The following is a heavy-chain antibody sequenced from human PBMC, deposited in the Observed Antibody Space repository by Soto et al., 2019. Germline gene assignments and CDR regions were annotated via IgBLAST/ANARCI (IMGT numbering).Heavy chain of an antibody. V-gene: IGHV3-30-3*01. CDR3: ARGYSGSYRIDY. J-gene: IGHJ4*02. Sequence: GGSLSLSCAASGFTFSSYAMHWVRQAPGKGLEWVAVISYDGSNKYYADSVKGRFTISRDNAKNTLYLQMNSLRAEDTAVYYCARGYSGSYRIDYWGQGTLVTVSS. CDR1: GFTFSSYA. D-gene: IGHD1-26*01. CDR2: ISYDGSNK.